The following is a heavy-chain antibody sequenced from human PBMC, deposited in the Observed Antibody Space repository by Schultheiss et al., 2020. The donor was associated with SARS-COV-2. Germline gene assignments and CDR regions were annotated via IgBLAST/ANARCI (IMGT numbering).Heavy chain of an antibody. CDR3: ARARGDTGGYSQDWYFDL. J-gene: IGHJ2*01. Sequence: SETLSLTCAVSGYSISSGYYWDWIRQPPGKGLEWIGNIYHSGSTYYNPSLKSRVTISVDTSKNQFSLKLRSVTAADTALYYCARARGDTGGYSQDWYFDLWGRGTLVTVSS. CDR2: IYHSGST. V-gene: IGHV4-38-2*01. D-gene: IGHD2-8*02. CDR1: GYSISSGYY.